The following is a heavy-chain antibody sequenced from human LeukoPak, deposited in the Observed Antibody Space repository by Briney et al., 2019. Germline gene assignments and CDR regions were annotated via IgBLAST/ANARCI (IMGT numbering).Heavy chain of an antibody. D-gene: IGHD6-13*01. CDR2: ISAYNGNT. J-gene: IGHJ2*01. Sequence: ASVKVSCKASGYTFTSYGISWVRQAPGQGLEWMGWISAYNGNTNYAQKLQGRVTMTTDTSTSTAYMELRSLRSDDTAVYYCARDRAPSIAAAASAIDLWGRGTLVTVSS. CDR3: ARDRAPSIAAAASAIDL. CDR1: GYTFTSYG. V-gene: IGHV1-18*01.